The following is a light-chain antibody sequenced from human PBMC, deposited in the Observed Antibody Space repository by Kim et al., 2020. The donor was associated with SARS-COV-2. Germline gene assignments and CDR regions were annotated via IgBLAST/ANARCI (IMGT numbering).Light chain of an antibody. V-gene: IGLV3-1*01. CDR3: QAWDSNTWV. CDR2: EDT. J-gene: IGLJ3*02. Sequence: VSPGQTASISCSGDKLGDKYVCWYQQKPGQSPVLLIYEDTKRPSGIPVRFSGSYSGNTATLTISGTQATDEADYYCQAWDSNTWVFGGGTQLTVL. CDR1: KLGDKY.